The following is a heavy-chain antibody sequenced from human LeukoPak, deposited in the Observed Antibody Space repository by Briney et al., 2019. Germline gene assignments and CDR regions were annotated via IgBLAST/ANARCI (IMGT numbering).Heavy chain of an antibody. CDR2: IYTSGST. CDR1: GFSVSSVY. V-gene: IGHV3-53*01. Sequence: GGSLRLSCAASGFSVSSVYMSWVRQAPGKGLEWVSIIYTSGSTYYADSVRGRFTISRDNSKNTLYLQMNSLRVEDTAVYYCARDLPPGGTYAEYFQHWGQGTLVTVSS. J-gene: IGHJ1*01. CDR3: ARDLPPGGTYAEYFQH.